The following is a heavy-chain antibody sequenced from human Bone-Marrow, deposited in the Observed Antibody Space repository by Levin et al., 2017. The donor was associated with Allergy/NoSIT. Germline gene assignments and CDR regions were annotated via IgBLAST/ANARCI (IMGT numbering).Heavy chain of an antibody. CDR3: ARDGPMAAAALDF. CDR2: IYYRSKWYS. D-gene: IGHD6-13*01. V-gene: IGHV6-1*01. Sequence: SQTLSLTCAISGDSVSSNTDAWNWIRQSPSRGLEWLGRIYYRSKWYSEYAVSVKSRLTINPDTSQNQFSLQLNSVTPEETAVDYCARDGPMAAAALDFWGQGTLVTVSS. CDR1: GDSVSSNTDA. J-gene: IGHJ4*02.